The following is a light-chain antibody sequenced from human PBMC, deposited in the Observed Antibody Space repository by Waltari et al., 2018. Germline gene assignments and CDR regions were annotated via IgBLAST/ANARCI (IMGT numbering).Light chain of an antibody. CDR1: SSNIGRHG. CDR3: AAWDDSLNGRV. V-gene: IGLV1-44*01. CDR2: TVN. J-gene: IGLJ3*02. Sequence: QPVLAQPPSASGTPGQGVTVSCSGSSSNIGRHGVSWYQQVPGTAPKLLIHTVNQRPSGVPDRCSGSKSGTSASLAISGLQSEDEAHYYCAAWDDSLNGRVFGGGTEVTVL.